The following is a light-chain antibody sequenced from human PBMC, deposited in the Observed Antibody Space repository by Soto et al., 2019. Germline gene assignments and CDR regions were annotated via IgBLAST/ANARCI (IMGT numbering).Light chain of an antibody. Sequence: IVMTQSPDSLAVSLGERATINCKSSQSVLYSSNNKNYLAWYQQKPGQPPKLLISWASIRESGVPDRFSGSGSGTDFTLAISSLQAEDVAVYYCQHSYSTPPTFGQGTKVDIK. CDR1: QSVLYSSNNKNY. CDR3: QHSYSTPPT. CDR2: WAS. V-gene: IGKV4-1*01. J-gene: IGKJ1*01.